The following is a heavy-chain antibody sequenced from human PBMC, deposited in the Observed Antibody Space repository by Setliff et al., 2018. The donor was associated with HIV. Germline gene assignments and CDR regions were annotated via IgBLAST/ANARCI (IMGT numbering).Heavy chain of an antibody. D-gene: IGHD1-26*01. Sequence: PGESLKISCKGFGYRFTSYWIGWARHMPGKGLEWMGIIYPSGSDTRYSPSFQGQVTISADKSISIAYLQWNSLKASDTARYYCARCSGSYPCDGMDVRGQGTTVTVSS. J-gene: IGHJ6*02. CDR1: GYRFTSYW. CDR3: ARCSGSYPCDGMDV. V-gene: IGHV5-51*01. CDR2: IYPSGSDT.